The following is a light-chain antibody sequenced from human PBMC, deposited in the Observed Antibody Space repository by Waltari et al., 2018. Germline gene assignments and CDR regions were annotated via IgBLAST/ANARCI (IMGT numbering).Light chain of an antibody. CDR3: QHYHTLPHT. CDR2: DAS. V-gene: IGKV1-33*01. Sequence: QTTQNDKTYLTWFQQKPGQAPQLLIYDASTLQSGVPARFSGSGSGTSFSFTITSLQPEDAATYYCQHYHTLPHTFGRGTKLQIK. J-gene: IGKJ4*01. CDR1: QNDKTY.